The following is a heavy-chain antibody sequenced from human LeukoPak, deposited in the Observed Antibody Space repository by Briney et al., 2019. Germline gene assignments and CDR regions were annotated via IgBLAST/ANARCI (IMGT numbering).Heavy chain of an antibody. CDR3: ASSSGWENSFDY. CDR1: GGSISSYY. CDR2: IYYSGST. D-gene: IGHD6-19*01. Sequence: SETLSLTCTVSGGSISSYYWSWIRQPPGKGLEWIGYIYYSGSTNYNPSLKSRVTISVDTSKNQFSLKLSSVTAADTAVYYCASSSGWENSFDYWGQGTLVTVSS. V-gene: IGHV4-59*01. J-gene: IGHJ4*02.